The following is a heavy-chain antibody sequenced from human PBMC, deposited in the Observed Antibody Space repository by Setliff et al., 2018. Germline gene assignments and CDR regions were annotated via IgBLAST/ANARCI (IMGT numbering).Heavy chain of an antibody. J-gene: IGHJ4*02. CDR3: ARTCSGSGCYAGLES. CDR2: IWDDGVKK. Sequence: GSLRLSCAASGFTFSSYGMHWVRQAPGKGLEWVAVIWDDGVKKYHADSVKGRFTISRDNSKNTLYLQMNSLRPEDTAVYYCARTCSGSGCYAGLESWGQGIPVTVSS. V-gene: IGHV3-33*01. D-gene: IGHD2-15*01. CDR1: GFTFSSYG.